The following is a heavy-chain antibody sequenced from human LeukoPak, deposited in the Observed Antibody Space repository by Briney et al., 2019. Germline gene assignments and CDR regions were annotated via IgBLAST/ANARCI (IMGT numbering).Heavy chain of an antibody. CDR3: ASALGIAARPEIDY. CDR2: ISAYNGNT. Sequence: EASVKVSCKASGYTFTSYGISWVRQSPGQGLEWMGWISAYNGNTNYAQKLQGRVTMTTDTSTSTAYMELSRLRSDDTAVYYCASALGIAARPEIDYWGQGTLVTVSS. J-gene: IGHJ4*02. D-gene: IGHD6-6*01. V-gene: IGHV1-18*01. CDR1: GYTFTSYG.